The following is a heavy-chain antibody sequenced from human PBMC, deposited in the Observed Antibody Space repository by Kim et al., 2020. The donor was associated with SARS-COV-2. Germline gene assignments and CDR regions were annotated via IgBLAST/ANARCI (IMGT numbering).Heavy chain of an antibody. J-gene: IGHJ5*02. V-gene: IGHV1-18*01. D-gene: IGHD3-10*01. CDR3: ARSGKYYYGSGSERGFDP. Sequence: ASVKVSCKASGYTFTSYGISWVRQAPGQGLEWMGWISAYNGNTNYAQKPQGRVTMTTDTSTSTAYMELRSLRSDDTAVYYCARSGKYYYGSGSERGFDPWGQGTLVTVSS. CDR2: ISAYNGNT. CDR1: GYTFTSYG.